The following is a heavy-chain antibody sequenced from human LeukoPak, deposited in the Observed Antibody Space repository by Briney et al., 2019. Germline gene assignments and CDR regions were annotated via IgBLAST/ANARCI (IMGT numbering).Heavy chain of an antibody. CDR2: ISGSGGST. V-gene: IGHV3-23*01. CDR1: GFTFSSYA. J-gene: IGHJ4*02. Sequence: GGSLRLSSAASGFTFSSYAVSWVGQAPGKGLEWASSISGSGGSTYSADSVKGRLTISRDNSKNTLYLQMNSLRAEDTALYYCAKDRSCTNDICHGDFDYWGQGTLVTVSS. CDR3: AKDRSCTNDICHGDFDY. D-gene: IGHD2-8*01.